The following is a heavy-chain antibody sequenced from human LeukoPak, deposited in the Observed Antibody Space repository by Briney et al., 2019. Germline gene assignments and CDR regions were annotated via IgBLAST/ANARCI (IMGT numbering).Heavy chain of an antibody. Sequence: GGSLRLSCAASEFAFSNYWMHCVRQAPGQGLVCVSRINSDGSGTSYADSVKGRFTISRDNAKNTLYLRMNSLRAEDTAVYYCARVGGYSEVHYWGQGTLVTVSS. V-gene: IGHV3-74*01. D-gene: IGHD4-23*01. CDR2: INSDGSGT. CDR1: EFAFSNYW. J-gene: IGHJ4*02. CDR3: ARVGGYSEVHY.